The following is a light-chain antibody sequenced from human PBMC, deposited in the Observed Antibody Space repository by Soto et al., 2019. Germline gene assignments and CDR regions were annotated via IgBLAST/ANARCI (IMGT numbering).Light chain of an antibody. CDR1: QSIGSW. CDR2: DAS. V-gene: IGKV1-5*01. CDR3: QQYTSYSGT. Sequence: DIQMTQSPSTLSASVGDRVTITCRASQSIGSWLAWYQQKPGKAPKLLIYDASSLESGVPSRFSGSGSGTEFTLTICSLQPDDFATYYCQQYTSYSGTFGQGTKVDIK. J-gene: IGKJ1*01.